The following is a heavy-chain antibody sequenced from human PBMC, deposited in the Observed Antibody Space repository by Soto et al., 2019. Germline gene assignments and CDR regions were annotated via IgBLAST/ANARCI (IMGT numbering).Heavy chain of an antibody. J-gene: IGHJ4*02. CDR3: ARGQVVAAQH. CDR1: GGSISSGGYS. D-gene: IGHD2-15*01. CDR2: IYHSGST. V-gene: IGHV4-30-2*01. Sequence: VXPSQTLSLTCAVSGGSISSGGYSWSWIRQPPGKGLEWIGYIYHSGSTYYNPSLKSRVTISVDRSKNQFSLKLSSVTAADTAVYYCARGQVVAAQHWGQGTLVTVSS.